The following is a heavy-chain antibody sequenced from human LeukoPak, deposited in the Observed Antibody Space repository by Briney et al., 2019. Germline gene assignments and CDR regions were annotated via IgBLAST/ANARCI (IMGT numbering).Heavy chain of an antibody. CDR2: ISYDGSNK. J-gene: IGHJ6*03. CDR1: GFTFSSYA. Sequence: PGGSLRLSCAASGFTFSSYAMHWVCQAPGKGLDWVAVISYDGSNKYYADSVKGRFTISRDNSKNTLYLQMNSLRAEDTAVYYCARELDPQYYMDVWGKGTTVTVSS. D-gene: IGHD3-9*01. V-gene: IGHV3-30*04. CDR3: ARELDPQYYMDV.